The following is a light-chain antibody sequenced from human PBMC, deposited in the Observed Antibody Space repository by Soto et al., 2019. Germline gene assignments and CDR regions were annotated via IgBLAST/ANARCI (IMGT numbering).Light chain of an antibody. J-gene: IGKJ2*01. CDR2: SAS. CDR3: QLYGTSPMFT. CDR1: QSVSSNS. V-gene: IGKV3-20*01. Sequence: EIVLTQSPGTLSLSPGERATLSCRASQSVSSNSLAWYLQKPGQAPRLLIYSASSRATGIPDRFSGSGSGTDFTLTISRLEPEDLAVYYCQLYGTSPMFTFGRGTRLEIK.